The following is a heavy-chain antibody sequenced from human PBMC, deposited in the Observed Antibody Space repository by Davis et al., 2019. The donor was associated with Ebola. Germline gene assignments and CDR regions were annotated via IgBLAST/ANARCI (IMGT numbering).Heavy chain of an antibody. CDR3: AKYSSGWYDYYYGMDV. CDR2: IYPGDSDT. CDR1: GYSFTSYW. J-gene: IGHJ6*02. Sequence: GESLKISCKGSGYSFTSYWIVWVRQMPGKGLEWMGIIYPGDSDTRYSPSFQGQVTISADKSISTAYLQWSSLKASDTAMYYCAKYSSGWYDYYYGMDVWGQGTTVTVSS. V-gene: IGHV5-51*01. D-gene: IGHD6-19*01.